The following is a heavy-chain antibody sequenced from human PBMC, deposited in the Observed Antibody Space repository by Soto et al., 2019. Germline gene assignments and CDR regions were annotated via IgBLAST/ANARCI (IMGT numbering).Heavy chain of an antibody. CDR2: ARHSGRT. CDR1: GGSMSSSNW. Sequence: QVQLQESGPGLVKPSGTLSLTCTVSGGSMSSSNWWNWVRHSPGKGLEWIGEARHSGRTNYNPSLKSQVPISVDKSKNHFSLKLSSVTAADTAVYYCAISEATGLDYWGQGTLVTVSS. D-gene: IGHD1-26*01. J-gene: IGHJ4*02. CDR3: AISEATGLDY. V-gene: IGHV4-4*02.